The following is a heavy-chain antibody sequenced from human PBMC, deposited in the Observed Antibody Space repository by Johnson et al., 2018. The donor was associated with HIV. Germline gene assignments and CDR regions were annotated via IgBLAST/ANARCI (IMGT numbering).Heavy chain of an antibody. Sequence: VQLVESGGGLVQPGGSLKLSCAASGFFFSGSAMHWVRQASGKGLEWVGRIRSKANNYATTYAASLKGRFTISRDDSKKTAYLQMNSLKTEDTAVYYCSYAFDIWGQGTMVTVSS. J-gene: IGHJ3*02. CDR1: GFFFSGSA. V-gene: IGHV3-73*01. CDR2: IRSKANNYAT. CDR3: SYAFDI.